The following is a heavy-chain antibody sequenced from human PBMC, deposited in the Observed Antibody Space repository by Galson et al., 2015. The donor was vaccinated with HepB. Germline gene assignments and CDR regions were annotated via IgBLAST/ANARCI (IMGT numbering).Heavy chain of an antibody. J-gene: IGHJ4*02. CDR2: ISPDGSAT. CDR3: ARGYYGSGRFYPPGY. V-gene: IGHV3-30*03. CDR1: EFTFSIYA. Sequence: SLRLSCAASEFTFSIYAMHWVRQAPGKGLEWVAIISPDGSATYYADSVKGRFTISRDNPKNILYLQMNSLRAEDTALYFCARGYYGSGRFYPPGYWAQGILVTVSS. D-gene: IGHD3-10*01.